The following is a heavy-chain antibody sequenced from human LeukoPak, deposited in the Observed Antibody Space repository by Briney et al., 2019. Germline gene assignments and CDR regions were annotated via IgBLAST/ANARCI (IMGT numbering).Heavy chain of an antibody. CDR3: AKDYPRGDSSSSLSPDF. Sequence: PGGSLRLSCAASGFTFSSYAMSWVRQAPGEGLEWVSAISGSGGAPYYADSVKGRFTISRDNSKNTLYMQMNSLRAEDTAVYYCAKDYPRGDSSSSLSPDFWGQGTLVTVSS. D-gene: IGHD2-2*01. CDR2: ISGSGGAP. J-gene: IGHJ4*02. V-gene: IGHV3-23*01. CDR1: GFTFSSYA.